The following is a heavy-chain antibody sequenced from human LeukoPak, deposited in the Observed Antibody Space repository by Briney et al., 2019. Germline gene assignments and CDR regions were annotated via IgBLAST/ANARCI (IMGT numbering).Heavy chain of an antibody. CDR1: GFTFSSYA. J-gene: IGHJ4*02. CDR2: ISGSGGST. D-gene: IGHD3-22*01. V-gene: IGHV3-23*01. CDR3: AKDRARGYYVSSGYEYLDY. Sequence: GGSLRLSCAASGFTFSSYAMSWVRQAPGKGLEWVSAISGSGGSTYYADSVKGRLTISRDNSKNTLYLQMNSLRAEDTAVYYCAKDRARGYYVSSGYEYLDYWGQGTLVTVSS.